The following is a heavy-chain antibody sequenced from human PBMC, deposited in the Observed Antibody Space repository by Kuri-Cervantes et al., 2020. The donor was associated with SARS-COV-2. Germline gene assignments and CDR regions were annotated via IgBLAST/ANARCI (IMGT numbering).Heavy chain of an antibody. CDR1: GFTFSSYG. V-gene: IGHV3-30*02. CDR3: AKSRLTMVRGVITGDFDY. Sequence: GESLKISCAASGFTFSSYGMHWVRQAPGKGLEWVAFIRYDGSNKYYADSVKGRFTISRDNSKNTLYLQMNSLRAKDTAVYYCAKSRLTMVRGVITGDFDYWGQGTLVTVSS. CDR2: IRYDGSNK. J-gene: IGHJ4*02. D-gene: IGHD3-10*01.